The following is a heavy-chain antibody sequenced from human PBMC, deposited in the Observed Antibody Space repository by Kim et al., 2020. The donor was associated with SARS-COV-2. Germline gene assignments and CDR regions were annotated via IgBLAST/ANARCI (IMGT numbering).Heavy chain of an antibody. D-gene: IGHD3-16*01. J-gene: IGHJ4*02. CDR3: ARLKGAFFDS. V-gene: IGHV3-53*01. Sequence: GGSLRLSCAASGFAFSKNYMGWVRQAPGKGLEWVAAIYSVGSTYYADSVTGRFTISRDNSKNTLDLQMNSLRVEDTAVYYCARLKGAFFDSWGQGTLVTVSS. CDR1: GFAFSKNY. CDR2: IYSVGST.